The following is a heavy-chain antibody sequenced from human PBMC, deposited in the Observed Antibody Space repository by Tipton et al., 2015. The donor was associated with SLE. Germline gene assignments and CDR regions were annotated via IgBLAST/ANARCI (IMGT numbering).Heavy chain of an antibody. D-gene: IGHD6-19*01. Sequence: GLVKSSETLSLTCTVSGVSISTYYWAWIRQPAGKGLEWVGRMYLSGNTNYNPSLKSRLTMSVDTSRNQFSLNLGSVTAADTAIYYCARQMQRCSACPKFFDFWGQGTLVTVSS. CDR2: MYLSGNT. J-gene: IGHJ4*02. CDR1: GVSISTYY. CDR3: ARQMQRCSACPKFFDF. V-gene: IGHV4-4*07.